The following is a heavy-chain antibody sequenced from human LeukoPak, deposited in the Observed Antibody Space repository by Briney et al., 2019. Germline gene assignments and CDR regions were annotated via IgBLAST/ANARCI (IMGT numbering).Heavy chain of an antibody. D-gene: IGHD6-19*01. V-gene: IGHV3-30-3*01. CDR2: ISYDGSNK. CDR3: ARGTPSSSGWLYYGMDV. CDR1: GFTFSSYA. Sequence: GRSLRLSCAASGFTFSSYAMHWVRQAPGKGLEWVAVISYDGSNKYYADSVKGRFSISRDNSKNTLYLQMNSLRAEDTAVYYCARGTPSSSGWLYYGMDVWGQGTTVTVSS. J-gene: IGHJ6*02.